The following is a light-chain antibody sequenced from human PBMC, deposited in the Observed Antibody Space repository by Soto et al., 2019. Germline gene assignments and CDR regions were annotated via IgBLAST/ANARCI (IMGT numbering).Light chain of an antibody. CDR1: QSVSSTY. CDR2: GSS. Sequence: EIVLTQSPGTLSLSPGERAILSCRASQSVSSTYLAWYQQKPGQAPRLFIYGSSTRATGIPDRFSGSGSGTDFTLTITRLEPEDFAVYYCQQFGISPRTFGQGTKLE. CDR3: QQFGISPRT. J-gene: IGKJ2*01. V-gene: IGKV3-20*01.